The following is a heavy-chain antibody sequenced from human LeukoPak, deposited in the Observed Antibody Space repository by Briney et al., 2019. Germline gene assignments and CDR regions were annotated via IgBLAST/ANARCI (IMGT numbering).Heavy chain of an antibody. Sequence: SETLSLTCTVSGGSISSYYWSWIRQPPGKGLEWIGYIYYSGSTNYNPSLKSRVTISVDTSKNQFSLKLSSVTAADTAVYYCAIDDSSGYYYPRYWGQGTLVTVSS. V-gene: IGHV4-59*12. CDR3: AIDDSSGYYYPRY. CDR1: GGSISSYY. J-gene: IGHJ4*02. D-gene: IGHD3-22*01. CDR2: IYYSGST.